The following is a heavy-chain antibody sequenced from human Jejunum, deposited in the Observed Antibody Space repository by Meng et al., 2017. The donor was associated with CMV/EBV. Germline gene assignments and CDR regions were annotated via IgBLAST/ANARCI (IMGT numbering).Heavy chain of an antibody. CDR1: TVSRYG. Sequence: TVSRYGMQGVRQAPGKGRVWGARMKSEESNKKDEGKTRYADSVKGRFTITRNNAKNTLYLQMNSLGAEDTAVYYGARDLWGLGDYGGQGTLVTVSS. CDR2: MKSEESNKKDEGKT. CDR3: ARDLWGLGDY. D-gene: IGHD1-26*01. J-gene: IGHJ4*02. V-gene: IGHV3-74*01.